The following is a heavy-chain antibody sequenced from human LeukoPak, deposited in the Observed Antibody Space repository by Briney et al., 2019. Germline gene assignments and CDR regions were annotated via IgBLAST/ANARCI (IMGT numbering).Heavy chain of an antibody. CDR1: GFTFSSYG. CDR3: ARAGGTHYMDV. Sequence: GGSLRLSCAASGFTFSSYGMHWVRQAPGKGLEWVAVIWYGGSNKYYADSVKGRFTISRDNSKNTLYLQMNSLRAEDTAVYYCARAGGTHYMDVWGKGTTVTVSS. J-gene: IGHJ6*03. CDR2: IWYGGSNK. V-gene: IGHV3-33*08. D-gene: IGHD1-14*01.